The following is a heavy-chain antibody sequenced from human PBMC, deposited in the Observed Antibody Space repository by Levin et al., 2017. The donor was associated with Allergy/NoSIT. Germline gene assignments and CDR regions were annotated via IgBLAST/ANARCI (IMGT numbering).Heavy chain of an antibody. CDR2: IKQDGSEK. Sequence: ETLSLTCAASGFTFSSYWMSWVRQAPGKGLEWVANIKQDGSEKYYVDSVKGRFTISRDNAKNSLYLQMNSLRAEDTAVYYCARDNGLGYWGQGTLVTVSS. CDR3: ARDNGLGY. D-gene: IGHD2-8*01. CDR1: GFTFSSYW. V-gene: IGHV3-7*01. J-gene: IGHJ4*02.